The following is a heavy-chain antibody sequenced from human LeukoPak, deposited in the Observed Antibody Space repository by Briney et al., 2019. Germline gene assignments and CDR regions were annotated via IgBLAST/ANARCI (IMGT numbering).Heavy chain of an antibody. CDR2: IYSGGST. Sequence: PGGSLRVSCAASGFTVSNHFMSWVRQAPGKGLEWVSIIYSGGSTYCADSVKGRFTISRDNSKNTLYLQMNSLRAEDTAVYYCARHRSEAAFDFWGQGTLVTVSS. CDR1: GFTVSNHF. CDR3: ARHRSEAAFDF. V-gene: IGHV3-53*01. J-gene: IGHJ4*02. D-gene: IGHD3-10*01.